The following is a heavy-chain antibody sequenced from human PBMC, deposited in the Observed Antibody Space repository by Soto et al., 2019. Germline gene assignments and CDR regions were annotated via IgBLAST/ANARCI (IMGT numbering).Heavy chain of an antibody. Sequence: EVQLVESGGGLVQLGGSLRLSCEASGFTFRTYWMHWVRQAPGKGLVWVSRIKSDESGAYYADSVDGRFTISRENAQNTLYLQMNSVRAEDMAVYYCVRGDGDYHDGNGYLGRHWGQGTLVTVSS. V-gene: IGHV3-74*01. CDR3: VRGDGDYHDGNGYLGRH. J-gene: IGHJ4*02. CDR2: IKSDESGA. CDR1: GFTFRTYW. D-gene: IGHD3-22*01.